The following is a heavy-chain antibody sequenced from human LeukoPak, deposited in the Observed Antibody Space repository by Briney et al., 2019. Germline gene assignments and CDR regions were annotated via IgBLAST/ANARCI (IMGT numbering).Heavy chain of an antibody. J-gene: IGHJ4*02. CDR3: ARGRRSGYSYRFDY. D-gene: IGHD5-18*01. V-gene: IGHV4-34*01. Sequence: KPSETLSLTCAVYGGSFSGYYRSWIRQPPGKGLEWIGEINHSGSTNYNPSLKSRVTISVDTSKNQFSLKLSSVTAADTAVYYRARGRRSGYSYRFDYWGQGTLVTVSS. CDR1: GGSFSGYY. CDR2: INHSGST.